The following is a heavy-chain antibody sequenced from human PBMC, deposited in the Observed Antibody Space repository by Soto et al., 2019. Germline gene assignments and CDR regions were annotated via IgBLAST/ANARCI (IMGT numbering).Heavy chain of an antibody. CDR1: GGSVSSSSYY. J-gene: IGHJ3*02. V-gene: IGHV4-39*01. Sequence: PSETLSLTCTVSGGSVSSSSYYWGWVRQPPGKGLEWIGNVNQSGSTNYNPSLKSRVTISVDTSKNQFSLKLSSVTAADTAVYYCARGLKLGLTGYYVLGAFDIWGQGTMVTVSS. CDR2: VNQSGST. D-gene: IGHD3-9*01. CDR3: ARGLKLGLTGYYVLGAFDI.